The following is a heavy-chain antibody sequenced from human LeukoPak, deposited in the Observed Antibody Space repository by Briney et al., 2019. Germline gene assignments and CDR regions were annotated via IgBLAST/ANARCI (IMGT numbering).Heavy chain of an antibody. CDR2: IKQDGSEK. CDR1: GFTFSSYW. CDR3: ARVHYDFWSGYYRRYYFDY. V-gene: IGHV3-7*01. J-gene: IGHJ4*02. D-gene: IGHD3-3*01. Sequence: PGGSLRFSCAASGFTFSSYWMSWVRQAPGKGLEWVANIKQDGSEKYYVDSVKGRFTISRDNAKNSLYLQMNSLRAEDTAVYYCARVHYDFWSGYYRRYYFDYWGQGTLVTVSS.